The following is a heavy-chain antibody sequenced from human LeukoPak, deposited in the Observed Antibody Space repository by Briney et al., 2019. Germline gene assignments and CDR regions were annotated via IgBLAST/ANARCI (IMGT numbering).Heavy chain of an antibody. CDR2: IYYSGST. CDR1: GGSISSSSYY. J-gene: IGHJ2*01. Sequence: SETLSLTCTVSGGSISSSSYYWGWIRQPPGKGLECIGSIYYSGSTYYNPSLKSRITISVDSSKNQFSLRLSSVTAADTAVYYCARHGLSAWEGFLDGYFDLWGRGTLVTVSS. V-gene: IGHV4-39*01. CDR3: ARHGLSAWEGFLDGYFDL. D-gene: IGHD1-26*01.